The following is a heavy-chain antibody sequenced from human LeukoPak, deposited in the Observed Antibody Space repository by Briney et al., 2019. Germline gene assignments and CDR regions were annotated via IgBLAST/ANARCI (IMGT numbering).Heavy chain of an antibody. V-gene: IGHV4-38-2*02. J-gene: IGHJ4*02. D-gene: IGHD2-2*02. Sequence: SETLSLTCTVSGYSISGGYYWGWIRQPPGKGLEWIGSIYHSGSTYYNPSLKSRVTISVDTSKNQFSLKLSSVTAADTAVYYCARDIVVVPAAIVSYFDYWGQGTLVTVSS. CDR3: ARDIVVVPAAIVSYFDY. CDR2: IYHSGST. CDR1: GYSISGGYY.